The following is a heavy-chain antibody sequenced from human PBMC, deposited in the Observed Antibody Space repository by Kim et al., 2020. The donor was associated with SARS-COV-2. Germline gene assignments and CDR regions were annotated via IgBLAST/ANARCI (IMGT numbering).Heavy chain of an antibody. V-gene: IGHV4-59*09. D-gene: IGHD6-19*01. Sequence: NPSLKGRVTISVDTSKNRFSLKLSSVTAADTAVYYCARGGYSSGGRWFDPWGQGPLVTVSS. CDR3: ARGGYSSGGRWFDP. J-gene: IGHJ5*02.